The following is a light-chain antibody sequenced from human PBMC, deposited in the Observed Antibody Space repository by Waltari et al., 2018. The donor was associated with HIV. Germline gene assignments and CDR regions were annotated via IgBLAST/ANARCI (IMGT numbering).Light chain of an antibody. J-gene: IGLJ3*02. CDR3: SSYAGSNNRWV. CDR2: EVS. CDR1: SSDVGGYNY. Sequence: QSALTQPPSASGSPGQSVTISCTGTSSDVGGYNYVSWYQQHPGKAPKLMIYEVSKRPSGVPDRFSGSKSGSPASLTVSGLQAEDEADYYCSSYAGSNNRWVFGGGTKLTVL. V-gene: IGLV2-8*01.